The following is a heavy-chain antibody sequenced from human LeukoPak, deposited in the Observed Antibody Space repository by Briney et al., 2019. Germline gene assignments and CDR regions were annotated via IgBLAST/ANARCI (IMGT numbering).Heavy chain of an antibody. Sequence: SETLSLTCAVYGGSFSGYYWSWIRQPPGKGLEWIGEINHSGSTNYNPSLKSRVTISVDTSKNQFSLKLSSVTAADTAVYYCARALSGNVGATNWFDPWGQGTLVTVSS. CDR3: ARALSGNVGATNWFDP. V-gene: IGHV4-34*01. CDR2: INHSGST. CDR1: GGSFSGYY. D-gene: IGHD1-26*01. J-gene: IGHJ5*02.